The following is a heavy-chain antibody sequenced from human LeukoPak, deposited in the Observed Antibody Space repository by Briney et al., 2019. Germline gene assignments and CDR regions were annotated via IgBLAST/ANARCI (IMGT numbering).Heavy chain of an antibody. V-gene: IGHV4-59*01. J-gene: IGHJ4*02. CDR2: IYYSGST. CDR1: GGSISSYY. Sequence: SETLSLTCTVSGGSISSYYWSWLRQPPGKGLEWIGYIYYSGSTNYNPSLKSRVTISVDTSKNQFSLKLSSVTAADTAVYYCAIIAVAGTLLDYWGQGSLVTVSS. CDR3: AIIAVAGTLLDY. D-gene: IGHD6-19*01.